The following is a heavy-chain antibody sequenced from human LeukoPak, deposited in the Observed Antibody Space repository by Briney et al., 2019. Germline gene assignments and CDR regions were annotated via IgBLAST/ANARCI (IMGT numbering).Heavy chain of an antibody. J-gene: IGHJ4*02. V-gene: IGHV1-18*01. Sequence: ASVKVSCKASGYTFTIYVISWVRQAPGQELEWMGWISAYNGNTNYAQKLQGRVTMTTDTSTSTAYMELRSLRSDDTAVYYCASCHGSGSYYNVKCDFDYWGQGTLVTVSS. CDR2: ISAYNGNT. D-gene: IGHD3-10*01. CDR1: GYTFTIYV. CDR3: ASCHGSGSYYNVKCDFDY.